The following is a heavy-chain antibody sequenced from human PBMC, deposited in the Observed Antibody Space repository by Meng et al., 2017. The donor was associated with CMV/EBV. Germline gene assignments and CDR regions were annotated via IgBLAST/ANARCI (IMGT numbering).Heavy chain of an antibody. D-gene: IGHD3-3*01. CDR1: GGSISSYY. Sequence: GSLRLSCTVSGGSISSYYWSWIRQPPGKGLEWIGYIYYSGSTNYNPSLKSRVTISVDTSKNQFSLKLSSVTAADTAVYYCARGRDDFWSGYYDYWGQGTLVTVSS. V-gene: IGHV4-59*01. J-gene: IGHJ4*02. CDR3: ARGRDDFWSGYYDY. CDR2: IYYSGST.